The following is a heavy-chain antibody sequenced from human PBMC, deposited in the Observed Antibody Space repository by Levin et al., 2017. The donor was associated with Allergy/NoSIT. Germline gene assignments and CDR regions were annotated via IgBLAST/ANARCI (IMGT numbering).Heavy chain of an antibody. D-gene: IGHD3-9*01. Sequence: GGSLRLSCAASGFTFSTYGMHWVRQAPGKGLEWVAVISYDGSNKYYEDSVKGRFTISRDDSKNTLYLQMNSLRAEDTAVYYCAKDRTTRYFDHLYYYYGMDVWGQGTTVTVSS. CDR1: GFTFSTYG. V-gene: IGHV3-30*18. CDR2: ISYDGSNK. J-gene: IGHJ6*02. CDR3: AKDRTTRYFDHLYYYYGMDV.